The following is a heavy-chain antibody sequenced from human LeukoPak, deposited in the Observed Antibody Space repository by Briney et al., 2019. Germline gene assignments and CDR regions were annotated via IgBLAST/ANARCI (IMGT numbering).Heavy chain of an antibody. Sequence: ASVKVSCKASGYTFTSYGISWVRQAPGQGLEWMGWISAYNGNTNYAQKLQGRVTMTTDTSTSTAYMELRSLRSNDTAVYYCASSTVTTTGLDYWGQGTLVTVSS. V-gene: IGHV1-18*01. CDR2: ISAYNGNT. CDR1: GYTFTSYG. CDR3: ASSTVTTTGLDY. D-gene: IGHD4-11*01. J-gene: IGHJ4*02.